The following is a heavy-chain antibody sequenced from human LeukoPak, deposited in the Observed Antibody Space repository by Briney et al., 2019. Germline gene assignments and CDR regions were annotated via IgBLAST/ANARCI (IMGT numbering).Heavy chain of an antibody. V-gene: IGHV1-46*01. D-gene: IGHD3-22*01. J-gene: IGHJ4*01. CDR2: INPSGGST. CDR1: GYTFTSYY. CDR3: AREHSSGFYRWSLDY. Sequence: ASVKVSCKASGYTFTSYYMHWVRQAPGQGLEWMGIINPSGGSTSYAQKFQGRVTMTRDMSTSTVYMELSSLRSEDTAVYYCAREHSSGFYRWSLDYWGHGNLVT.